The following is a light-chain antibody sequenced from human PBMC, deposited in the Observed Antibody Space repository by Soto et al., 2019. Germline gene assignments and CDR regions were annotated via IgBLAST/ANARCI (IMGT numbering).Light chain of an antibody. Sequence: QLVLTQSPSASASLGASVKLTCTLSSGHSSYAIAWHQQQPEKGPRYLMKINSDGSHSKGAGIPDRFEGSSAGAGRYLNISRHQSADEADYYCQTWGTGIPWVFGGGTKLTVL. CDR2: INSDGSH. CDR3: QTWGTGIPWV. CDR1: SGHSSYA. V-gene: IGLV4-69*01. J-gene: IGLJ3*02.